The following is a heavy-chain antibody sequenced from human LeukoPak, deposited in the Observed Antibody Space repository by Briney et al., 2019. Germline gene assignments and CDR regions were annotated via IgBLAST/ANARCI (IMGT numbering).Heavy chain of an antibody. CDR1: GYSFTNYW. CDR2: IYPGDSDT. D-gene: IGHD5-24*01. Sequence: GESLKISCKGSGYSFTNYWIGWVRQMPGKGLEWMGIIYPGDSDTRYSPSLQGQVTISADKSISTAYLQWSSLKASDTAMYFCARHGGSDGYSPDYWGQGTLVTVSS. J-gene: IGHJ4*02. CDR3: ARHGGSDGYSPDY. V-gene: IGHV5-51*01.